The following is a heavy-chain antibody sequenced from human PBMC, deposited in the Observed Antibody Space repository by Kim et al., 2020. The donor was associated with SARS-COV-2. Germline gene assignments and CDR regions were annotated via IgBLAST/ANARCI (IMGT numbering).Heavy chain of an antibody. CDR2: IYYSGST. D-gene: IGHD4-17*01. Sequence: SETLSLTCTVSGGSISSSSYYWGWIRQPPGKGLEWIGSIYYSGSTYYNPSLKSRVTISVDTSKNQFSLKLSSVTAADTAVYYCARDTVTNLFDIWGQGT. J-gene: IGHJ3*02. CDR1: GGSISSSSYY. V-gene: IGHV4-39*02. CDR3: ARDTVTNLFDI.